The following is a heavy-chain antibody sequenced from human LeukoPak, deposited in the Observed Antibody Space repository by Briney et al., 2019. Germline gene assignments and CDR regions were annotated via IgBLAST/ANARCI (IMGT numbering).Heavy chain of an antibody. J-gene: IGHJ6*02. V-gene: IGHV4-31*11. Sequence: SETLSLTCAVYGGSFSGYYWSWIRQHPGKGLGWIGYIYYSGSTYYNPSLKSRVTISVDTSKNQFSLKLSSVTAADTAVYYCARTYSSSHYGMDVWGQGTTVTVSS. CDR2: IYYSGST. CDR1: GGSFSGYY. CDR3: ARTYSSSHYGMDV. D-gene: IGHD6-6*01.